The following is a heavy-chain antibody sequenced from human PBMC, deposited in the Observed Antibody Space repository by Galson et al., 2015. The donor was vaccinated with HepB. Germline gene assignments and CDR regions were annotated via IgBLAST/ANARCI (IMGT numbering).Heavy chain of an antibody. D-gene: IGHD5-12*01. V-gene: IGHV1-18*04. J-gene: IGHJ6*02. CDR3: VRDPLVAGYRNGMDA. Sequence: SVKVSCKASGYTFTSHGVSWVRQAPGQGLEWMGWISAYNGDTDYAQNLQGRLTMTTDTSTSMAYMELRSLRSDDTAVYYCVRDPLVAGYRNGMDAWGQGTTVTVSS. CDR1: GYTFTSHG. CDR2: ISAYNGDT.